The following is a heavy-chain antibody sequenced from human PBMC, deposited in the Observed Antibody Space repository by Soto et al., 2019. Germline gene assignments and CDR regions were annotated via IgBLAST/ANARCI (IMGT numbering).Heavy chain of an antibody. CDR2: ISYDGGNK. D-gene: IGHD6-19*01. J-gene: IGHJ5*02. V-gene: IGHV3-30*18. Sequence: QVQLVESGGGVVQPGRSLRLSCAASGFTFSSYGMHWVRQAPGKGLEWVAVISYDGGNKYYADSVKGRFTISRDNSKNTLYLQMNSLRAEDTAVYYCAKTPPGYSSGRYNWFDPWGQGTLVTVSS. CDR1: GFTFSSYG. CDR3: AKTPPGYSSGRYNWFDP.